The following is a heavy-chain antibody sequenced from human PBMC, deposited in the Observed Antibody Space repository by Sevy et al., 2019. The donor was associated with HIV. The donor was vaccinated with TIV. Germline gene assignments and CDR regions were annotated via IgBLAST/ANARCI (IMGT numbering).Heavy chain of an antibody. J-gene: IGHJ5*02. D-gene: IGHD6-19*01. CDR3: ATGAGP. Sequence: GGSLRLSCVASGFTFSNYWMTWVRQAPGKGLEWVANIKEDGSEKYYLFSVKDRFTISRDNAKNSLFLQMNSLRVDDKGVYYCATGAGPWGQGTLVTVSS. V-gene: IGHV3-7*01. CDR2: IKEDGSEK. CDR1: GFTFSNYW.